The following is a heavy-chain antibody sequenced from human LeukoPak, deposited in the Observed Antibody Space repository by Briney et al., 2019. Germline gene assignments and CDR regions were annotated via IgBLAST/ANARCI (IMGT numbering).Heavy chain of an antibody. V-gene: IGHV1-46*01. J-gene: IGHJ6*02. D-gene: IGHD3-22*01. Sequence: ASVKVSCKASGYTFTSYYMHWVRQAHGQGLEWMGIINPSGGSTSYAQKFQGRVTMTRDTSTSTVYMELSSLRSEDTAVYYCARYYYDSSGYLRGNGMDVWGQGTTVTVSS. CDR1: GYTFTSYY. CDR2: INPSGGST. CDR3: ARYYYDSSGYLRGNGMDV.